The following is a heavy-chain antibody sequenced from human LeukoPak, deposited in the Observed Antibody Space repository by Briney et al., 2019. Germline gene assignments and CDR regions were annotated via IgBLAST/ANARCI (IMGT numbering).Heavy chain of an antibody. CDR3: ARDSGRYCTIDSCYTDFDY. CDR1: GFTFSSYA. CDR2: ISGSGGST. J-gene: IGHJ4*01. D-gene: IGHD2-2*02. Sequence: PGGSLRLSCAASGFTFSSYAMSWVRQAPGKGLEWVSAISGSGGSTYYADSVKGRFTISRDNSKNTLYLQMNSLRAEDTAVYYCARDSGRYCTIDSCYTDFDYWGRGTLVSVSS. V-gene: IGHV3-23*01.